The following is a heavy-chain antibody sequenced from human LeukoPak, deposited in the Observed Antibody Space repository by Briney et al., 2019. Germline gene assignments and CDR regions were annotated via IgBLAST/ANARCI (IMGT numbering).Heavy chain of an antibody. V-gene: IGHV1-69*05. D-gene: IGHD1-7*01. CDR3: ASQAPWNYGAFDI. CDR2: IITIFGTA. CDR1: GGTFSSYA. J-gene: IGHJ3*02. Sequence: GASVKVSCKASGGTFSSYAISWVRQAPGQGLEWMGGIITIFGTANYAQKFQGRVTITTDESTSTAYMELSSLRSEDTAVYYCASQAPWNYGAFDIWGQGTMVTVSS.